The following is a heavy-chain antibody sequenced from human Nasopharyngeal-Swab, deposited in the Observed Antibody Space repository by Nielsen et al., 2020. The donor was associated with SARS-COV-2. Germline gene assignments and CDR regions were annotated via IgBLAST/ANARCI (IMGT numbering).Heavy chain of an antibody. Sequence: GESLKISCTTSGFTFGAYAMSWVRQAPGKGLEWVGFIRSKAYGGTTEYAASVKGRFTISRDDSKSIAYLQMNSLKTEDTAVYYCTRETRIAVAGTLLYYYYYMDVWGKGTTVTVSS. D-gene: IGHD6-19*01. J-gene: IGHJ6*03. CDR1: GFTFGAYA. V-gene: IGHV3-49*04. CDR3: TRETRIAVAGTLLYYYYYMDV. CDR2: IRSKAYGGTT.